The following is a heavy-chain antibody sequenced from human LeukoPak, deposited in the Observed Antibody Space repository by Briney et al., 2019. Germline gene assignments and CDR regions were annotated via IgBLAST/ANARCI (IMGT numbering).Heavy chain of an antibody. D-gene: IGHD1-1*01. V-gene: IGHV3-74*01. CDR3: AKDPGNNNWSYWYFDI. Sequence: GGSLRLSCAASGFTFSSYWMHWVRQTPGKGLVWVSRINGDGSTTAYADSVQGRFTISRDNSKNTLYLQMNSLRAEDTAVYYCAKDPGNNNWSYWYFDIWGRGTLVSVSS. CDR2: INGDGSTT. J-gene: IGHJ2*01. CDR1: GFTFSSYW.